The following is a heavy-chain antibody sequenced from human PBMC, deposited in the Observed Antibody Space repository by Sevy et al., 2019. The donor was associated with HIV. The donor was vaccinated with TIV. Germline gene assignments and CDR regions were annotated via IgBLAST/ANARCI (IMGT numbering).Heavy chain of an antibody. D-gene: IGHD6-13*01. Sequence: GGSLRLSCAASGFTFSNFGIHWVRQAPGKGLEWVAVISHDGFNQYYADSVKGRLTISRDSSKTTLYLEMHSLRAEDTALYYCARDRRAGYSSNWYRDFDYWGQGTLVTVSS. CDR2: ISHDGFNQ. V-gene: IGHV3-30*03. CDR1: GFTFSNFG. CDR3: ARDRRAGYSSNWYRDFDY. J-gene: IGHJ4*02.